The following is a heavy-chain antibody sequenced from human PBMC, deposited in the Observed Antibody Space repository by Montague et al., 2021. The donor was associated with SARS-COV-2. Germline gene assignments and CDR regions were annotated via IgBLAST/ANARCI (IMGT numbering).Heavy chain of an antibody. CDR3: ARGIWFGELLTGCYYYGMGV. CDR1: GDSVSSNSAA. D-gene: IGHD3-10*01. V-gene: IGHV6-1*01. J-gene: IGHJ6*02. Sequence: CAISGDSVSSNSAAWNWIRQSPSRGLEWLGRTYYRSKWYNDYAVSVKSRITINPDTSKNQFSLQLNSVTPEDTAVYYCARGIWFGELLTGCYYYGMGVWGQGTTVTVSS. CDR2: TYYRSKWYN.